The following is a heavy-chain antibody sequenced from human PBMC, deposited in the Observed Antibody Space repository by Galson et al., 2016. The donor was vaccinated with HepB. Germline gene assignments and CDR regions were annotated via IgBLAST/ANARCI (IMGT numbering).Heavy chain of an antibody. CDR3: ARSFYDISGYYRFDP. V-gene: IGHV3-74*01. CDR1: GFALTSYW. J-gene: IGHJ5*02. CDR2: IAGVGTTT. D-gene: IGHD3-22*01. Sequence: SLRLSCAASGFALTSYWMHWVRQAPGKGLVWVSRIAGVGTTTTYADAVRGRFTIYRDDATNTMYLQMNSLRVDDTAVYYCARSFYDISGYYRFDPWGQGTLVTVAS.